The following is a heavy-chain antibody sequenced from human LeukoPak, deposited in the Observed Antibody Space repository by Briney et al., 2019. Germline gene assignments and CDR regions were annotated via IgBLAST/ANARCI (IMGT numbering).Heavy chain of an antibody. CDR2: MNPNSGNT. Sequence: GASVKVSCKSSGYTFTSYDIHWVRPATGQGLEWMGWMNPNSGNTGYAQKFQGRVTMTRNTSISTAYMELSSLRSEDTAVYYCARTVKYYGSGSYPFDYWGQGTLVTVSS. CDR1: GYTFTSYD. J-gene: IGHJ4*02. CDR3: ARTVKYYGSGSYPFDY. V-gene: IGHV1-8*01. D-gene: IGHD3-10*01.